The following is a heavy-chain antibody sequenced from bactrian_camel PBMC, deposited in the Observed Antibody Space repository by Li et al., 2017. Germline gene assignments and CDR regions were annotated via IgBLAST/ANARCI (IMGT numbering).Heavy chain of an antibody. Sequence: DVQLVESGGGLVQPGGSLTLTCAASGFTFSNYDMSWVRQAPGKGLEWVSSIKSGGGDTTYYADSVKGRFTISRDNAKNTLFLQLNNLKTEDAAVYYCATRLLWMGQGTQVTVS. J-gene: IGHJ4*01. V-gene: IGHV3S40*01. CDR1: GFTFSNYD. D-gene: IGHD3*01. CDR2: IKSGGGDTT.